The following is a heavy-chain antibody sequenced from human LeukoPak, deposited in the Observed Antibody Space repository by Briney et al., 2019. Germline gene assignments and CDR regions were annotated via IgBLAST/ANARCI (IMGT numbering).Heavy chain of an antibody. Sequence: SVKASCKASGGTFSSYAISWVRQAPGQGLEWMGGIIPIFGTANYAQKFQGRVTITADESTSTAYMELSSLRSEDTAVYYCARDKDIVVVPARIYGMDVWGQGTTVTVSS. CDR3: ARDKDIVVVPARIYGMDV. CDR2: IIPIFGTA. CDR1: GGTFSSYA. V-gene: IGHV1-69*13. D-gene: IGHD2-2*01. J-gene: IGHJ6*02.